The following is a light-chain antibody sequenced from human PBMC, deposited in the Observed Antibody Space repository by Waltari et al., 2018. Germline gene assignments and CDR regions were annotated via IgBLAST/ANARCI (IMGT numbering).Light chain of an antibody. J-gene: IGLJ3*02. V-gene: IGLV1-44*01. CDR2: SND. Sequence: QSVLTRPPSTSGPPGQRVTITCAGSSSKIRRNPVNWYQQLPGTAPKLLIYSNDHRPSGVPDRFSGSKSGTSASLAISGLQSEDDADYYCAAWDDSLNGWVVGGGTKLTVL. CDR3: AAWDDSLNGWV. CDR1: SSKIRRNP.